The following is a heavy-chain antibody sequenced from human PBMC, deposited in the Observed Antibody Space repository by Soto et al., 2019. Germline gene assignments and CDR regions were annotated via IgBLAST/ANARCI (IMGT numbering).Heavy chain of an antibody. CDR2: INAGNGNT. V-gene: IGHV1-3*01. J-gene: IGHJ6*02. CDR1: GYTFTSYA. Sequence: AASVKVSCKASGYTFTSYAMHWVRQAPGQRLEWMGWINAGNGNTKYSQKFQGRVTITRDTSASTAYMELSSLRSEDTAVYYCARVAAAGYYYGMDVWGQGTTVTVSS. CDR3: ARVAAAGYYYGMDV. D-gene: IGHD6-13*01.